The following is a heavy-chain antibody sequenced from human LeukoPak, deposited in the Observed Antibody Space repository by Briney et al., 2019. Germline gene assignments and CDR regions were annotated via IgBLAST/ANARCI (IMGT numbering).Heavy chain of an antibody. CDR3: ARSPVGHNAWFDP. CDR1: RCAFTSYD. D-gene: IGHD1-26*01. CDR2: MNPNSGNT. J-gene: IGHJ5*02. Sequence: ASVKVSCKASRCAFTSYDINWVRQATGQGLEWMGWMNPNSGNTGYAQKFQGRVTMTRNTSITTAYLELTSLRSEDTAVYYCARSPVGHNAWFDPWGQGTLVTVSS. V-gene: IGHV1-8*01.